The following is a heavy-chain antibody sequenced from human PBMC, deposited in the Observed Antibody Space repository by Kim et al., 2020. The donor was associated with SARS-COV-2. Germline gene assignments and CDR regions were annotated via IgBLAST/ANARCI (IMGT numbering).Heavy chain of an antibody. J-gene: IGHJ4*02. CDR2: INHSGST. CDR3: ASVIVATHGCY. Sequence: SETLSLTCAVYGGSFSGYYWSWIRKPPGKGLEWIGEINHSGSTNYNPSLKSRVTISVDTSKNQFSLKLSSVTAADTAVYYCASVIVATHGCYWGQGTLVTVSS. D-gene: IGHD5-12*01. CDR1: GGSFSGYY. V-gene: IGHV4-34*01.